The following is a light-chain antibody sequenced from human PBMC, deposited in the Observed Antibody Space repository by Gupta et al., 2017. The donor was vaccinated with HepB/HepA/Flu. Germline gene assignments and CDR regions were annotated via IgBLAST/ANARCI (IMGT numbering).Light chain of an antibody. CDR2: EVT. Sequence: QSALTQPPSVSGSPGQSVTISCTGTSSDVGNYNRVSWYQQPPGTAPKLIIYEVTNRPSGVPDRFSGSKSGNTASLTISGHQEEDEADYYCSSDRSGSIWVFGGGTKLTVL. CDR3: SSDRSGSIWV. CDR1: SSDVGNYNR. V-gene: IGLV2-18*02. J-gene: IGLJ3*02.